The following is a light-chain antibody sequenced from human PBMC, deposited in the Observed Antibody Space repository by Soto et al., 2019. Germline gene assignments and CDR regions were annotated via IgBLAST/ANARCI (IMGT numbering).Light chain of an antibody. CDR2: GAS. J-gene: IGKJ1*01. CDR1: QSVGRN. Sequence: ETVMTQSPATLSVSPGERATLSCRASQSVGRNLTWYQQQPGQAPRLLIYGASTRATGIPARLSGRGSGTEFTLTISSLQSADFAVYHCQQYNEWPSFGQGTKVDIK. CDR3: QQYNEWPS. V-gene: IGKV3-15*01.